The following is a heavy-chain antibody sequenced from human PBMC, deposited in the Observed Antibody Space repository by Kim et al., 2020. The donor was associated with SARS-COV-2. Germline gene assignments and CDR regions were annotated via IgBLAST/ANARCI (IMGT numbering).Heavy chain of an antibody. J-gene: IGHJ6*01. CDR2: ISACYGNT. Sequence: ASVKVSCKASGYTFTNYRIRWVRQAPGQGLEWMGWISACYGNTNSEKMLQGGAIMTTTTSTSTSYMELSSLSDDETAVYYCARTDIVVVPAVIHYYHYGM. V-gene: IGHV1-18*01. D-gene: IGHD2-2*01. CDR3: ARTDIVVVPAVIHYYHYGM. CDR1: GYTFTNYR.